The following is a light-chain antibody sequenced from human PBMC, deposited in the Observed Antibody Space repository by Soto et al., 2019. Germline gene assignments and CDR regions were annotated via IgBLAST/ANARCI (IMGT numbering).Light chain of an antibody. CDR3: GTWDGSLSAVV. CDR1: RSNIGNEY. CDR2: DNN. Sequence: QSVLTQPPSVSAAPGQTVTISCSGSRSNIGNEYVSWYQQLPGTAPKLLIYDNNQRPSGIPDRFSGSKSGTSATLGITGLQTGDEADYYCGTWDGSLSAVVFGGGTKLTVL. J-gene: IGLJ2*01. V-gene: IGLV1-51*01.